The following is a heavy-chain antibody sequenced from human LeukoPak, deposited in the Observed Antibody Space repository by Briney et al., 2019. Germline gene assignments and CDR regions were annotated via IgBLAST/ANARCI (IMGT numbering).Heavy chain of an antibody. CDR3: ARGPLVRGVIGYYYYMDV. J-gene: IGHJ6*03. V-gene: IGHV1-46*01. D-gene: IGHD3-10*01. CDR2: INPSGGIT. Sequence: ASVKVSCKTSGYTFTNFYMHWVRQAPGQGLEWMGIINPSGGITSYAQKFQGRVTMTRDMSTSTVYMELSSLRSEDTAVYYCARGPLVRGVIGYYYYMDVWGKGTTVTISS. CDR1: GYTFTNFY.